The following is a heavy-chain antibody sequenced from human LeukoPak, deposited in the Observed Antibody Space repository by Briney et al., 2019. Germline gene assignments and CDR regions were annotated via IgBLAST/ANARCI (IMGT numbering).Heavy chain of an antibody. V-gene: IGHV1-18*01. CDR1: GYIFSSYG. CDR2: ISAYNGDT. CDR3: ARGSSPPGGWLYYYYYYYMDV. D-gene: IGHD6-19*01. Sequence: GASVKVSCKASGYIFSSYGISWVRQAPGQGLEWMGWISAYNGDTNYAQKFQGRVTITRNTSISTAYMELSSLRSEDTAVYYCARGSSPPGGWLYYYYYYYMDVWGKGTTVTVSS. J-gene: IGHJ6*03.